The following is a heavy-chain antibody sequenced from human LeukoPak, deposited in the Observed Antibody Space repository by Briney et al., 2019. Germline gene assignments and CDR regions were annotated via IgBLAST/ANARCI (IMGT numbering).Heavy chain of an antibody. D-gene: IGHD6-13*01. J-gene: IGHJ4*02. CDR3: AKRGTSWYN. V-gene: IGHV3-23*01. Sequence: GGSLGLSCAASGFIFSRYAMNWVRQAPRKGLEWVSSISGSGNDTNYADSVRGRFIIFRDNSKDTLYLEMNSLRAEDTAVYYCAKRGTSWYNWGQGTLVTVSS. CDR2: ISGSGNDT. CDR1: GFIFSRYA.